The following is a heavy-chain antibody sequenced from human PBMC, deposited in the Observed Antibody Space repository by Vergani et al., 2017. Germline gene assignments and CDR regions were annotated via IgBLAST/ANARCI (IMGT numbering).Heavy chain of an antibody. Sequence: QVQLQQWGAGLLKPSQTLSLTCTVSGGSISSGSYYWSWIRQPAGKGLEWIGRIYTSGSTNYNPSLKSRVTISVDTSKNQFSLKLSSVTAADTAVYYCARETWGAIFGVAAINWFDPWGQGTLVTVSS. CDR3: ARETWGAIFGVAAINWFDP. CDR1: GGSISSGSYY. V-gene: IGHV4-61*02. D-gene: IGHD3-3*01. CDR2: IYTSGST. J-gene: IGHJ5*02.